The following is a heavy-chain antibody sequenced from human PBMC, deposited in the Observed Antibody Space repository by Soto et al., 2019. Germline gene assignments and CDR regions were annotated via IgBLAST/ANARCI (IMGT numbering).Heavy chain of an antibody. CDR3: AGARGYSGYDYAFDI. D-gene: IGHD5-12*01. J-gene: IGHJ3*02. V-gene: IGHV3-7*01. Sequence: EVQLVESGGGLVQPGGSLRLSCAASGFTFSSYWMSWVRQAPGKGLEWVANIKQDGSEKYYVDSVKGRFTISRDNAKNSLYLQMNSLRAEDTAVYYCAGARGYSGYDYAFDIWGQGTMVTVSS. CDR2: IKQDGSEK. CDR1: GFTFSSYW.